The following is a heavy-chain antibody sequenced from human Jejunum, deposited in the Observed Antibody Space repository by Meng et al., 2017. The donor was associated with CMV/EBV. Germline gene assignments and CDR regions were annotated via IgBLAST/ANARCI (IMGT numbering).Heavy chain of an antibody. CDR2: IHYTGRA. Sequence: QVPLQESGPGLVKPSETPSLTCTVSGVSISTHYWSWIRQTPGKGLEWIASIHYTGRADYSPSLKSRVTISIDTSDSQLSLKLTSVTTADTAMYYCAERGGGYWGQGSLVTVSS. V-gene: IGHV4-59*11. D-gene: IGHD3-10*01. CDR1: GVSISTHY. CDR3: AERGGGY. J-gene: IGHJ4*02.